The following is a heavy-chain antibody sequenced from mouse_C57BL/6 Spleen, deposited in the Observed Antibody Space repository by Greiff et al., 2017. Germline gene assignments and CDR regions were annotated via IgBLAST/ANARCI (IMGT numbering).Heavy chain of an antibody. J-gene: IGHJ2*01. D-gene: IGHD1-1*01. Sequence: VQLQQSGAELARPGASVKLSCKASGYTFTSYGISWVKQRTGQGLEWIGEIYPRSGNTYYNEKFKGKATLTADKSSSTAYMELRSLTSEDSAVYFCARVTTVVAPFDYGGQGTTLTVSS. CDR1: GYTFTSYG. CDR3: ARVTTVVAPFDY. CDR2: IYPRSGNT. V-gene: IGHV1-81*01.